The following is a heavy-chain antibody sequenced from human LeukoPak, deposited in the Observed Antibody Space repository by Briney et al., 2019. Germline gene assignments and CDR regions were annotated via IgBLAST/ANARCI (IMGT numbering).Heavy chain of an antibody. CDR2: IYYSGST. CDR1: GGSISSYY. CDR3: ARVRLSGYQNAFDI. J-gene: IGHJ3*02. Sequence: SETLSLTCTVSGGSISSYYWSWIRQPPGKGLEWIGYIYYSGSTNYNPSLKSRVTISVDTSKNQFSLKLSSVTAADTAVYYCARVRLSGYQNAFDIWGQGTMVTVSS. D-gene: IGHD3-22*01. V-gene: IGHV4-59*01.